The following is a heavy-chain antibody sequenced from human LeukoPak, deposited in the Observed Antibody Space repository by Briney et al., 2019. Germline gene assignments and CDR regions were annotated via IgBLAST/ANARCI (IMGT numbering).Heavy chain of an antibody. CDR1: GFTFSSYS. CDR3: ARAGAAAPRGSDY. Sequence: GGSLRLSCAASGFTFSSYSMNWVRQAPGKGLEWVSSISSSSSYIYYADSVKGRFTISRDNAKNSLYLQMNSLRAEGTAVYYCARAGAAAPRGSDYWGQGTLVTVSA. CDR2: ISSSSSYI. V-gene: IGHV3-21*01. D-gene: IGHD2-15*01. J-gene: IGHJ4*02.